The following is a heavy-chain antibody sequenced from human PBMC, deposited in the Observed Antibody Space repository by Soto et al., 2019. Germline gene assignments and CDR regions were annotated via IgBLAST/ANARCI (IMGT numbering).Heavy chain of an antibody. Sequence: PGGSLRLSCAASGFTFSSNAMHWVRQAPGKGLEWVAVISYDGSNDYYADSVKGRFTISRHSSKNTVYLQMNSLRAEDTAVYYCARDRYSSGWLDAFDIWGQGTMVTVSS. CDR2: ISYDGSND. CDR3: ARDRYSSGWLDAFDI. V-gene: IGHV3-30*14. J-gene: IGHJ3*02. D-gene: IGHD6-19*01. CDR1: GFTFSSNA.